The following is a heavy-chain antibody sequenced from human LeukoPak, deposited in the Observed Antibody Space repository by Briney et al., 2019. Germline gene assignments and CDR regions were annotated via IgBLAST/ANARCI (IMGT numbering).Heavy chain of an antibody. J-gene: IGHJ4*02. V-gene: IGHV3-23*01. Sequence: PGGSLRLSCAAPGFTFSSYAMSWVRQAPGKGLEWVSAISGSGGSTYYADSVKGRFTISRDNSKNTLYLQMNSLRAEDTAVYYCAKDFRITMIVVVIMGLFDYWGQGTLVTVSS. CDR1: GFTFSSYA. D-gene: IGHD3-22*01. CDR2: ISGSGGST. CDR3: AKDFRITMIVVVIMGLFDY.